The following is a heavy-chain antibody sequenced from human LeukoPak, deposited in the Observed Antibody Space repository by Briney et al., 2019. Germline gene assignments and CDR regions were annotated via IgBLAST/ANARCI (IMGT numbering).Heavy chain of an antibody. CDR1: GGSISSYY. Sequence: PSETLSLTCTVSGGSISSYYWSWIRQPPGKGLEWIGYIYTRGSTNYNPSLKSRVTISVDTSKNQFSLKLSSVTAADTAVYYCARYGGGIAAAGRPFSWFDPWGQGTLVTVSS. J-gene: IGHJ5*02. D-gene: IGHD6-13*01. CDR3: ARYGGGIAAAGRPFSWFDP. V-gene: IGHV4-4*09. CDR2: IYTRGST.